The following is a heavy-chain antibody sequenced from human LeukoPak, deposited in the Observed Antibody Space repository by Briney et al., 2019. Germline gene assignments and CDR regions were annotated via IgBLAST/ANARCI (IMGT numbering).Heavy chain of an antibody. D-gene: IGHD3-3*02. CDR1: GFTVSSTY. J-gene: IGHJ4*02. V-gene: IGHV3-53*01. Sequence: PGGSLRLSCAASGFTVSSTYMSWVRQAPGQGLEWVSLLYSSGITFYAESMQGRFTISRDNSKNTLYLQMNSLRAEDTAIYYCARDSSSFPNYFDFWGQGTLVTVSS. CDR2: LYSSGIT. CDR3: ARDSSSFPNYFDF.